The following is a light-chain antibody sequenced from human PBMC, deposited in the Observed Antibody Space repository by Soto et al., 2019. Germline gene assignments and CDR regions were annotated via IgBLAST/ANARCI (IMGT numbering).Light chain of an antibody. CDR3: SSYAGSNNPYV. CDR2: EVS. CDR1: SSDVGGYNY. Sequence: QCALTQPPSASGSPGQSVTISCTGTSSDVGGYNYVSWYQQHPGKAPKLMIYEVSKRPSGVPDRFSGSKSGNTASLTVSGLQAEDEADYYCSSYAGSNNPYVFGTGTKVTDL. V-gene: IGLV2-8*01. J-gene: IGLJ1*01.